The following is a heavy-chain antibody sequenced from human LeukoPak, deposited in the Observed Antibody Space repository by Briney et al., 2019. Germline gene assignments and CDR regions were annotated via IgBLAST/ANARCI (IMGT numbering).Heavy chain of an antibody. D-gene: IGHD3-22*01. CDR1: GFTFSSHA. CDR2: MSGSGGST. V-gene: IGHV3-23*01. Sequence: GGSPRLSCAGSGFTFSSHAMSWVRQAPGKGLEWVSAMSGSGGSTYYADSVKGRFTISRDNSKNSLYLQMNSLRAEDTAVYYCARGYYDSSGYHYWGQGTLVTVSS. J-gene: IGHJ4*02. CDR3: ARGYYDSSGYHY.